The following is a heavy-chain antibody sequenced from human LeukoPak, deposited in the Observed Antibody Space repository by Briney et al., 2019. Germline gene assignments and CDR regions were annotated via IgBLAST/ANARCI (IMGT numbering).Heavy chain of an antibody. J-gene: IGHJ6*02. V-gene: IGHV1-8*02. CDR1: GYSFTGNY. D-gene: IGHD6-13*01. CDR2: MNPNSGNT. CDR3: ARGGYSSSWNPYYYYGMDV. Sequence: ASVKVSCKASGYSFTGNYMHWVRQAPGQGFEWMGWMNPNSGNTGYVQKFQGRVTMTRNTSISTAYMELSSLRSEDTAVYYCARGGYSSSWNPYYYYGMDVWGQGTTVTVSS.